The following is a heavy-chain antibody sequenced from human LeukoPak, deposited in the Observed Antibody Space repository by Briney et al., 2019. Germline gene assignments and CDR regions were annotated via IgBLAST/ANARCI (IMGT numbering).Heavy chain of an antibody. Sequence: ASVKVSRKASGYTFTSYAMHWVRQAPGQRLEWMGWINAGNGNTKYSQKFQGRVTITRDTSASTAYMELSSLRSEDTAVYYCARDQGGLAGGFDYWGQGTLVTVSS. D-gene: IGHD3-10*01. V-gene: IGHV1-3*01. CDR2: INAGNGNT. CDR1: GYTFTSYA. J-gene: IGHJ4*02. CDR3: ARDQGGLAGGFDY.